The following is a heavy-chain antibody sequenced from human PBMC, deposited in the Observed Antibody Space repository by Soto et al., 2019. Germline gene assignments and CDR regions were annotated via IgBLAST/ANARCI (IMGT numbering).Heavy chain of an antibody. D-gene: IGHD4-17*01. CDR1: GFTFSDYY. J-gene: IGHJ5*02. Sequence: GGSLRLSCAASGFTFSDYYMSWIRQAPGKGPEWVSYISSSGSTIYYADSVKGRFTISRDNAKNSLYLQMNSLRAEDTAVYYCARLYRDYVGGWFDTWGQGTLVTVSS. V-gene: IGHV3-11*01. CDR3: ARLYRDYVGGWFDT. CDR2: ISSSGSTI.